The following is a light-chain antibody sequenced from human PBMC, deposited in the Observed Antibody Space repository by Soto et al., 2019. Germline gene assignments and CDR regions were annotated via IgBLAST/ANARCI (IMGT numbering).Light chain of an antibody. J-gene: IGLJ3*02. CDR3: CSYAGSVTWV. CDR2: DVN. CDR1: SSDVGGYDY. Sequence: QSVLTQPRSVSGSPGQSVAISCTGTSSDVGGYDYVSWYQHHPGKAPKLMIYDVNKRPSGVPDRFAGSKSGNTASLTISGLQAEDEADYYCCSYAGSVTWVFGGGTKLTVL. V-gene: IGLV2-11*01.